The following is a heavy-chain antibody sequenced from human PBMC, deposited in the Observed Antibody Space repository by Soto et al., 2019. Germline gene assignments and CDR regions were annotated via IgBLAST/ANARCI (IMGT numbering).Heavy chain of an antibody. CDR3: ARDSRIYYYGSGASMDV. D-gene: IGHD3-10*01. J-gene: IGHJ6*02. V-gene: IGHV3-33*01. CDR2: IWYDGSNK. CDR1: GFTFSSYG. Sequence: QVQLVESGGGVVQPGRSLRLSCAASGFTFSSYGMHWVRQAPGKGLEWVAVIWYDGSNKYYADSVKGRFTISRDNSKKTLYLQMNGLGAEDTAVYYCARDSRIYYYGSGASMDVWGQGTTVTVSS.